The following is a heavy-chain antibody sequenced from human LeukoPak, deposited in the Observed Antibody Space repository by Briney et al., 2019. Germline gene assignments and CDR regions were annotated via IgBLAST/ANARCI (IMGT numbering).Heavy chain of an antibody. J-gene: IGHJ3*02. CDR2: VSYIGST. CDR3: ARDLVTVTKGFDI. CDR1: NDSFSSHY. V-gene: IGHV4-59*11. D-gene: IGHD4-17*01. Sequence: SETLSLTRAVSNDSFSSHYWTWIRQPPGKGLEWIGYVSYIGSTNYNPSLKSRVTIAIDTSKNQFSLKLTSVTAADTAVYYCARDLVTVTKGFDIWGQGTMVSVSS.